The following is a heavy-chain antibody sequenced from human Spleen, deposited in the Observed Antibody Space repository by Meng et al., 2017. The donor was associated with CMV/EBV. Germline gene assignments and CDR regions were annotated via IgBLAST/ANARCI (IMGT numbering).Heavy chain of an antibody. CDR1: GFTVSSNY. V-gene: IGHV3-15*01. J-gene: IGHJ2*01. Sequence: ASGFTVSSNYMRWVRQAPGKGLECVSRIKSKTDGETTDYAAPVKGRFTISRDDSKNTLYLQMNSLKTEDTAVYYCTTGKIQYWYFDLWGRGTLVTVSS. D-gene: IGHD5-18*01. CDR2: IKSKTDGETT. CDR3: TTGKIQYWYFDL.